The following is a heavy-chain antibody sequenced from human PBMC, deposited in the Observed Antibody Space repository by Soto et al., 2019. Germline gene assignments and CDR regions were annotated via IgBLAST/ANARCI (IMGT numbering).Heavy chain of an antibody. CDR3: ARDQPGYSYGYGLGY. CDR2: ITSSSSYI. Sequence: EVQLVESGGGLVMPGGSLRLSCAASGFTFSSYSMNWVRQAPGKGLEWVSSITSSSSYIYYADSVKGRFTISRDNAKNSLYLQMNSLRADDTAVYYCARDQPGYSYGYGLGYWGQGTLVAVSS. V-gene: IGHV3-21*01. CDR1: GFTFSSYS. J-gene: IGHJ4*02. D-gene: IGHD5-18*01.